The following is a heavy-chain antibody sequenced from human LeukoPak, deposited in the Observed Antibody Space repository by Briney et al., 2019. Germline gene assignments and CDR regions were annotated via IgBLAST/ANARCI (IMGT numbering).Heavy chain of an antibody. V-gene: IGHV4-30-2*01. CDR1: GGSISSGGYS. Sequence: SETLSLTCAVSGGSISSGGYSWSWIRRPPGKGLEWIGYIYHSGSTYYNPSLKSRVTISVDRSKNQFSLKLSSVTAADTAVYYCARNRGELRAFDIWGQGTMVTVSS. CDR2: IYHSGST. CDR3: ARNRGELRAFDI. J-gene: IGHJ3*02. D-gene: IGHD1-26*01.